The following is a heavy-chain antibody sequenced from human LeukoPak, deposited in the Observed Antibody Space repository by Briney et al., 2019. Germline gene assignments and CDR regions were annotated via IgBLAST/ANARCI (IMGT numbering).Heavy chain of an antibody. J-gene: IGHJ4*02. CDR3: ARVGPSDIILNYFDY. CDR2: INSDGSTL. V-gene: IGHV3-74*01. CDR1: GFTFSGFTFSSYW. Sequence: GSLRLSCAASGFTFSGFTFSSYWMHWVRQAPGKGLVWVSHINSDGSTLRYADSVKGRFTISRDNGKNTLYLQMNSLRAEDTAVYYCARVGPSDIILNYFDYWGQGTLVTVSS. D-gene: IGHD2-8*01.